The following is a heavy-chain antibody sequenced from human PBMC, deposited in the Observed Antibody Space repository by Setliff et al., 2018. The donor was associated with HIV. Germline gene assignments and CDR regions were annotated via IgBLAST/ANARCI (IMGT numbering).Heavy chain of an antibody. CDR2: IYTSGST. V-gene: IGHV4-61*09. CDR1: GGSISSGSYY. J-gene: IGHJ5*02. D-gene: IGHD3-10*01. CDR3: ARHGSNWFDP. Sequence: SETLSLTCTVSGGSISSGSYYWSWIRQPAGKGLDWVGYIYTSGSTNFNPSLKSRGTISVDTSKNQFSLKLNSVTAADTAVYYCARHGSNWFDPWGQGTQVTVSS.